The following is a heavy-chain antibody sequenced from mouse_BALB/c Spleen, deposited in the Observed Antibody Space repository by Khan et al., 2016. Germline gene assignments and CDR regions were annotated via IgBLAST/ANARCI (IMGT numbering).Heavy chain of an antibody. CDR2: INPNNGGT. D-gene: IGHD2-10*02. Sequence: VRLQQSGPELVKPGASVKIPCKASGYTFTDYNMDWVMQSHGKSLEWIGDINPNNGGTFYNQKIKGKATLTVDKSPSTAYMELRSRTSGYTAVHYCTRREYGNYRVTYWCQGTLVTSSA. V-gene: IGHV1-18*01. CDR1: GYTFTDYN. J-gene: IGHJ3*01. CDR3: TRREYGNYRVTY.